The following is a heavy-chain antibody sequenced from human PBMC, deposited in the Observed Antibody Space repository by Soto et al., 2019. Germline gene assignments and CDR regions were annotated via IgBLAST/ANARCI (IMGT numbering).Heavy chain of an antibody. Sequence: GASVKVSCKASGYTFTGYYMHWVRQAPGQGLEWMGWINPNSGGTNYAQKFQGRVTMTRDTSISTAYMELSRLRSDDTAVYYCASAGDCSSTSCYRSYYYYYGMDVWGQGTTVTVS. CDR3: ASAGDCSSTSCYRSYYYYYGMDV. V-gene: IGHV1-2*02. CDR2: INPNSGGT. D-gene: IGHD2-2*01. J-gene: IGHJ6*02. CDR1: GYTFTGYY.